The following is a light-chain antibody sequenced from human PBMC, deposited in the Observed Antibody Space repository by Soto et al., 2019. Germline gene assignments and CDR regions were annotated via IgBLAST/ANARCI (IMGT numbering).Light chain of an antibody. J-gene: IGKJ2*01. CDR2: GTS. Sequence: EIVLTQSPGTLSLSPGERATLSCRASQSVSSSSLAWYQHKPGQAPRLLIYGTSSRATGIPDRFSGIGSGTDFSLTIIRLQPEDFAVYYCLQFDNSPLYTFGQGTKLEIK. V-gene: IGKV3-20*01. CDR3: LQFDNSPLYT. CDR1: QSVSSSS.